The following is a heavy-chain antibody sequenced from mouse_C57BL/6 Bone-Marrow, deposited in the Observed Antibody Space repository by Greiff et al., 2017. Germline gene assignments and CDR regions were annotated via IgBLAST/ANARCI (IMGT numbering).Heavy chain of an antibody. CDR2: IYPGNSDT. CDR1: GYTFTSYW. D-gene: IGHD2-4*01. CDR3: TSYYDYAGWYFDV. V-gene: IGHV1-5*01. J-gene: IGHJ1*03. Sequence: EVQLQQSGTVLARPGASVKMSCKTSGYTFTSYWMHWVKQRPGQGLEWIGAIYPGNSDTSYNQKFKGKAKLTAVTSASTSYMELSSLTNEDSAVYYCTSYYDYAGWYFDVGGTGTTVTVSS.